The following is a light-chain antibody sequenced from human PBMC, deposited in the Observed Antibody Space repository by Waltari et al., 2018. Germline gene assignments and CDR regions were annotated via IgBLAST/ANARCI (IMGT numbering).Light chain of an antibody. CDR1: SPNIGTHY. CDR2: RNE. Sequence: QSVLTQPPSASGTPGQRVTISCSGSSPNIGTHYIYCYQQRPGTAPKLLIFRNEQRPSGVPDRFSASKSGTSAPLAISGLRSEDEADYYCASWGDGLSGPSVVFGGGTKLTVL. V-gene: IGLV1-47*01. J-gene: IGLJ2*01. CDR3: ASWGDGLSGPSVV.